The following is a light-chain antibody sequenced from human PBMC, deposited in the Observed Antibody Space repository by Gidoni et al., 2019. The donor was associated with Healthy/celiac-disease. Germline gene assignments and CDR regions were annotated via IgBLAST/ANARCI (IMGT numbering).Light chain of an antibody. CDR3: QQYGSSPGDT. J-gene: IGKJ2*01. Sequence: EIVLTQSPGTLSLSPGDRATLSCRASQSVSSSYLAWYQQKPGQAPRLLIYGASSSATGIPDRCSGSGSGTDFTLTISRLEPEDFAVYYCQQYGSSPGDTFGQGTKLEIK. CDR1: QSVSSSY. CDR2: GAS. V-gene: IGKV3-20*01.